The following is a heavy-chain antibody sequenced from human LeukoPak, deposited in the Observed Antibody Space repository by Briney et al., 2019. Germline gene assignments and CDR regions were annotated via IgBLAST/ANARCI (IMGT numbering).Heavy chain of an antibody. J-gene: IGHJ5*02. CDR1: GGSISSYY. Sequence: SETLSLTCTVSGGSISSYYWSWIRQPPGKGLEWIGYIYYSGSTNYNPSLKSRVTISVDTSKNQFSLKLSSVTAADTAVYYCARENSSGWRHNWFNPWGQGTLVTVSS. V-gene: IGHV4-59*01. CDR2: IYYSGST. D-gene: IGHD6-19*01. CDR3: ARENSSGWRHNWFNP.